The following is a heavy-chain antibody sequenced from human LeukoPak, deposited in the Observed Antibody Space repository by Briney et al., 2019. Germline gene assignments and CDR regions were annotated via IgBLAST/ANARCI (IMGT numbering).Heavy chain of an antibody. D-gene: IGHD6-13*01. J-gene: IGHJ4*02. CDR2: ISSSGSTI. V-gene: IGHV3-48*01. Sequence: GGSLRLSCAASGFTFTHYWMDWVRQAPGKGLEWVSYISSSGSTIYYADSVKGRFTISRDNSKNTLWLQMNSLRPEDTALYYCSPLVPFDYWGQGTLVTVSS. CDR1: GFTFTHYW. CDR3: SPLVPFDY.